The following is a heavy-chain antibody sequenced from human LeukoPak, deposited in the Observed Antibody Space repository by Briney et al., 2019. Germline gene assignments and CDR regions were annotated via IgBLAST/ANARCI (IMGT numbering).Heavy chain of an antibody. V-gene: IGHV4-39*01. CDR1: GGSISSGDYY. CDR2: IYYSGTT. CDR3: ARHEAQDFDY. Sequence: SETLSLTCTVSGGSISSGDYYWSWIRQPPGKGLEWIGSIYYSGTTYYSSSLKSRVIISVDTSKNQFSLKLSSVTATDTAVYYCARHEAQDFDYWGQGTLVTVSS. J-gene: IGHJ4*02.